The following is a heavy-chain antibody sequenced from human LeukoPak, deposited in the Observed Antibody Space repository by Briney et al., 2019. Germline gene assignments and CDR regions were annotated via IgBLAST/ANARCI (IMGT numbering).Heavy chain of an antibody. V-gene: IGHV3-23*01. D-gene: IGHD6-13*01. Sequence: PGGSLRLSCEVSGFTFSSYAMSWVRQAPGKGLEWVSAISGSGDNTYYADSVKGRFTISRDNSRNTLYLQMNSLRAEDTAVYYCAKEHSSSWYSEYFQHWGQGTLVTVSS. CDR3: AKEHSSSWYSEYFQH. CDR2: ISGSGDNT. J-gene: IGHJ1*01. CDR1: GFTFSSYA.